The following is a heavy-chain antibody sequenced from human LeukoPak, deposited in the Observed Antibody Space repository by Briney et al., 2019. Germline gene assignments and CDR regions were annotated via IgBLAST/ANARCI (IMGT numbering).Heavy chain of an antibody. CDR3: ARGGTYSSGLPGS. CDR1: GFTFSGYW. Sequence: GGSLRLSCAASGFTFSGYWMHCVRQAPGKGLVWVSRINSDGSSTNYADSVKGRFTISRDNAKNTLYLQMNTLRAEDTAVYYCARGGTYSSGLPGSWGQGTLVTVSS. D-gene: IGHD5-18*01. V-gene: IGHV3-74*01. J-gene: IGHJ5*02. CDR2: INSDGSST.